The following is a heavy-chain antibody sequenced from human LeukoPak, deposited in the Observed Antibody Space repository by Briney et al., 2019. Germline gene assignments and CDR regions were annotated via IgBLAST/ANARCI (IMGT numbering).Heavy chain of an antibody. CDR3: ARRLYNWNDPIDAVNI. Sequence: GEALKISCKGSEYSFSRYWIAWVRPRPGKGLEWMGMIYSGDYGTRYSPSFQGQVIISADMSIGAAYLQWSSLRASDTAIYFCARRLYNWNDPIDAVNIWGQGTVVTVSS. CDR1: EYSFSRYW. J-gene: IGHJ3*02. V-gene: IGHV5-51*01. CDR2: IYSGDYGT. D-gene: IGHD1-20*01.